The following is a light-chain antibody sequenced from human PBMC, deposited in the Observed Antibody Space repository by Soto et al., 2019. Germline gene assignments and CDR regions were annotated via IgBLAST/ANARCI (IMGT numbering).Light chain of an antibody. CDR2: DAS. Sequence: TKCPIQLTASVGATVAFTCQASQDIKNYLTWYQQKPGKAPKLLIYDASALPRGVPSRFSGSGSGTNFTLTITSLQPEDIATYYCQQYDNLPLTFGGGTKVDIK. CDR1: QDIKNY. V-gene: IGKV1-33*01. CDR3: QQYDNLPLT. J-gene: IGKJ4*01.